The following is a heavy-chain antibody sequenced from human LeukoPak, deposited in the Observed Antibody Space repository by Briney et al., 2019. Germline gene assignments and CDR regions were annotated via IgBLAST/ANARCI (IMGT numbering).Heavy chain of an antibody. J-gene: IGHJ4*02. CDR2: IRYDGRNK. V-gene: IGHV3-30*02. Sequence: GGSLRLSCAASGFTFSSYGMHWVRQAPGKGLEWVAFIRYDGRNKYYADSVKGRFTISRDNSKNTLYLQMNSLRAEDTAVYYCAKDLGSYYYDSSGYLGGALDYWGQGTLVTVSS. D-gene: IGHD3-22*01. CDR1: GFTFSSYG. CDR3: AKDLGSYYYDSSGYLGGALDY.